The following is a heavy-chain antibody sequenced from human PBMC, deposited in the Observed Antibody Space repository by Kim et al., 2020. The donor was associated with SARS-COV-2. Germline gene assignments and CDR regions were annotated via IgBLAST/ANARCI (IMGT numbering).Heavy chain of an antibody. Sequence: GESLKISCKGSGYSFTSYWINWVRQMPGKGLEWMGRIYPTDSYTNYSPSFQGHVTISTDKSISTAYLQWSSLKASDTAIYYCARHPPSSYSSGWSDYWGQGTLVTVSS. CDR1: GYSFTSYW. CDR2: IYPTDSYT. J-gene: IGHJ4*02. CDR3: ARHPPSSYSSGWSDY. V-gene: IGHV5-10-1*01. D-gene: IGHD6-19*01.